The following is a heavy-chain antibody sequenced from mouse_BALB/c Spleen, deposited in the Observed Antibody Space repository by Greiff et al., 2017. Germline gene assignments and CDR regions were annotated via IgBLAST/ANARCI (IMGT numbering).Heavy chain of an antibody. J-gene: IGHJ4*01. D-gene: IGHD2-4*01. CDR1: GFAFSSYD. V-gene: IGHV5-12-1*01. CDR2: ISSGGGST. Sequence: EVQLVESGGGLVKPGGSLKLSCAASGFAFSSYDMSWVRQTPEKRLEWVAYISSGGGSTYYPDTVKGRFTISRDNAKNTLYLQMSSLKSEDTAMYYCARGHYDYDRGYAMDYWGQGTSVTVSS. CDR3: ARGHYDYDRGYAMDY.